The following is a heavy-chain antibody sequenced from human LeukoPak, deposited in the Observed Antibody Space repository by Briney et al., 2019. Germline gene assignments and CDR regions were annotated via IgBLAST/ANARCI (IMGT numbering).Heavy chain of an antibody. CDR3: ARVSVDDAFDI. J-gene: IGHJ3*02. V-gene: IGHV1-8*03. CDR1: GYTFTSYD. CDR2: MNPNSGNT. Sequence: ASVKVSCKASGYTFTSYDINWVRQATGQGLEWMGWMNPNSGNTGYAQKFQGRVTITRNTSISTAYMELNSLRAEDTAVYYCARVSVDDAFDIWGQGTMVTVSS.